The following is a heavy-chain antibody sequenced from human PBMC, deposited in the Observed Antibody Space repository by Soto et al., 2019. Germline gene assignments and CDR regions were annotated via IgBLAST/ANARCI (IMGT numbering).Heavy chain of an antibody. J-gene: IGHJ4*02. CDR1: GGSISSYY. D-gene: IGHD4-17*01. CDR2: IYYSGST. Sequence: SETLSLTCTVSGGSISSYYWSWIRQPPGKGLEWIGYIYYSGSTNYNPSLKSRVTISVDTSKNQFSLKLSSVTAADTAVYYCASSIPRNPYGDYDYWGQGTLVTVSS. CDR3: ASSIPRNPYGDYDY. V-gene: IGHV4-59*01.